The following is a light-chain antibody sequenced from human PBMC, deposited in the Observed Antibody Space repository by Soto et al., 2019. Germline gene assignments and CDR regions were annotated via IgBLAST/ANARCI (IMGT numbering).Light chain of an antibody. CDR3: LQDYNHPYT. J-gene: IGKJ2*01. V-gene: IGKV1-6*01. CDR2: AAS. CDR1: QGIRID. Sequence: AIQMTQSASSLSASVGDRVTITCRASQGIRIDLGWYQQKPGKAPKLLVYAASSLQSGVPSRFSGSGSGTDFTLTISSLQPEDFATYYCLQDYNHPYTFGQGTKLEIK.